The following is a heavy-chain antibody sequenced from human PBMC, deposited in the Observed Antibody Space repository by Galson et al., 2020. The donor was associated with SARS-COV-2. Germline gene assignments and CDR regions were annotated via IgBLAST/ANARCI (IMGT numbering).Heavy chain of an antibody. CDR2: SYPGDSDT. CDR1: GYSFTSYW. V-gene: IGHV5-51*01. CDR3: ARGPHDFWSGYNNWFDP. J-gene: IGHJ5*02. D-gene: IGHD3-3*01. Sequence: GESLKISCKGSGYSFTSYWIGWVRQMPGKGLEWMGISYPGDSDTRYSPSFQGQVTISADKSISTAYLQWSSLKASDTAMYYCARGPHDFWSGYNNWFDPWGQGTLVTVSS.